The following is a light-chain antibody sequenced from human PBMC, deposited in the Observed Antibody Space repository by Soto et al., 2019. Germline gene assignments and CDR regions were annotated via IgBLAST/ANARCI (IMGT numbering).Light chain of an antibody. CDR1: SSNLGAGYD. CDR3: QAYDYSVTASV. J-gene: IGLJ3*02. CDR2: GNR. V-gene: IGLV1-40*01. Sequence: QSVLTQPPSVSGAPGQRVTIPCTGNSSNLGAGYDVHWYQQLPGTAPKLVIYGNRNRPSGVPERFSGSKSGTSASLAITGLQAEDEGDYCCQAYDYSVTASVFGGGTKVTVL.